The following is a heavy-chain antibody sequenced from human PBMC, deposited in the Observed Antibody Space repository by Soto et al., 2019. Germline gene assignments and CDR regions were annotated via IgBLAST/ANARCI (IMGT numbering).Heavy chain of an antibody. Sequence: SDTLSLTCTVSGGSISTSSYFWGWIRQPPGKGLEWIGSIYYGGSANCNPSLRSRVTISVDTSKNPFSLRLNSVTAAVAAVYYCASPLFFMVRELINPPSYFHKGGQGTLDPISS. D-gene: IGHD3-10*01. J-gene: IGHJ4*01. V-gene: IGHV4-39*07. CDR1: GGSISTSSYF. CDR3: ASPLFFMVRELINPPSYFHK. CDR2: IYYGGSA.